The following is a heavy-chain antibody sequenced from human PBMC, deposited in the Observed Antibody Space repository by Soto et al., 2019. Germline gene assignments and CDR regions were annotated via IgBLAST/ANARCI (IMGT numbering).Heavy chain of an antibody. CDR3: AKENDWNDARIDF. J-gene: IGHJ4*02. CDR2: IIPILGIA. CDR1: GGTFSSYT. V-gene: IGHV1-69*04. D-gene: IGHD1-1*01. Sequence: GASVKVSCKASGGTFSSYTISWVRQAPGQGLEWMGRIIPILGIANYAQKFQGRVTITADKSTSTAYMELSSLRSEDTAVYYCAKENDWNDARIDFWGQGTRVTVSS.